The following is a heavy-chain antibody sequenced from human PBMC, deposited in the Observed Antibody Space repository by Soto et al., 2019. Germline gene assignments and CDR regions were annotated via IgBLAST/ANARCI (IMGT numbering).Heavy chain of an antibody. D-gene: IGHD2-15*01. Sequence: SETLSLTCTVSGDSTSSYHCSWIRQPPGKGLGWIGYIYYSCSTNYIPALKSLSTESVDTCKCHSSLKLSSVTAADTSVYYCERARGSYCRGGSCSSRLPTLDYWGQGTLVTVSS. CDR3: ERARGSYCRGGSCSSRLPTLDY. CDR2: IYYSCST. J-gene: IGHJ4*02. CDR1: GDSTSSYH. V-gene: IGHV4-59*01.